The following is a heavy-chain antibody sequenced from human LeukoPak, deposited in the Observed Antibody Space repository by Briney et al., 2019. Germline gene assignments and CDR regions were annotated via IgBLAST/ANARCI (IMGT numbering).Heavy chain of an antibody. D-gene: IGHD3-22*01. J-gene: IGHJ4*02. Sequence: PSETLSLTCAVSDYSISSGYYWGWIRQPPGKGLEWIGSVYQSGSTYYNPSLKSRVTISVDTSKNRFSLKLTSVTAADTAVYYCARHDTTYYDSSDFYPWYFEYWGQGTLVTVSS. V-gene: IGHV4-38-2*01. CDR2: VYQSGST. CDR1: DYSISSGYY. CDR3: ARHDTTYYDSSDFYPWYFEY.